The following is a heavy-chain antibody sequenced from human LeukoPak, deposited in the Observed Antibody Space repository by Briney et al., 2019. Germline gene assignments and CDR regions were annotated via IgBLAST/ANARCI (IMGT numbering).Heavy chain of an antibody. V-gene: IGHV3-9*03. D-gene: IGHD5-18*01. J-gene: IGHJ2*01. CDR1: GFTFDLYW. CDR3: AKEGDTAMAPLDL. Sequence: GGSLRLSCAASGFTFDLYWMHWVRQVPGKGLEWVSGISWNSGSIGYADSVKGRFTISRDNAKNSLYLQMNSLRAEDMALYYCAKEGDTAMAPLDLWGRGTLVTVSS. CDR2: ISWNSGSI.